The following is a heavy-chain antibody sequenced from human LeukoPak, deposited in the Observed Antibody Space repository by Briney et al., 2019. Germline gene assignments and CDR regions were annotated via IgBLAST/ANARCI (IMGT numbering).Heavy chain of an antibody. CDR2: IYYSGST. D-gene: IGHD1-1*01. CDR3: ARKVAGTSPFDY. Sequence: SETLSLTCTVSGGSISSSSYYWGWIRQPPGKGLEWIGSIYYSGSTFYNPSLKSRVTISVDTSKNQLSLKLSSVTAADTAVYYCARKVAGTSPFDYWSQGTLVTVSS. J-gene: IGHJ4*02. CDR1: GGSISSSSYY. V-gene: IGHV4-39*01.